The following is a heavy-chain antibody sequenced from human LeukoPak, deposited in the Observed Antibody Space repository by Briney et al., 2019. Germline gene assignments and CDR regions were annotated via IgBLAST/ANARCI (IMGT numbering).Heavy chain of an antibody. Sequence: SVKVSCKASGGTSSSYAISWVRQAPGQGLEWMGGIIPIFGTANYAQKFQGRVTITADESTSTAYVELSSLRSEDTAVYYCARDIVVVPAVGLNYYYYGMDVWGKGTTVTVSS. D-gene: IGHD2-2*01. CDR2: IIPIFGTA. CDR1: GGTSSSYA. V-gene: IGHV1-69*13. CDR3: ARDIVVVPAVGLNYYYYGMDV. J-gene: IGHJ6*04.